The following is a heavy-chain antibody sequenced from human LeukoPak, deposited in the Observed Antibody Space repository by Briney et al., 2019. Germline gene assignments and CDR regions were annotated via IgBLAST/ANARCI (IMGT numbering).Heavy chain of an antibody. V-gene: IGHV4-61*05. Sequence: SETLSLTCTVSGGSISSSSYYWGWIRQPPGKGLEWIGYIYYSGSTNYNPSLKSRVTISVDTSKNQFSLKLSSVTAADTAVYYCASSGSYYYYYMDVWGKGTTVTISS. CDR2: IYYSGST. CDR1: GGSISSSSYY. CDR3: ASSGSYYYYYMDV. J-gene: IGHJ6*03. D-gene: IGHD1-26*01.